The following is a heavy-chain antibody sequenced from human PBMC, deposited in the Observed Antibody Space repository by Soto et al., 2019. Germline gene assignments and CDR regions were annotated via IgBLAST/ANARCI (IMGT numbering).Heavy chain of an antibody. D-gene: IGHD2-8*01. Sequence: SETLSLTFAVYGGSFSGYYWSWIRQPPGNVLEWIGEINHSGSTNYNTSIKSRVTISVDTSKNQFSLKLSSVTAADTAVYYCARALGHGLMVYAISYWGQGTLVTVSS. CDR2: INHSGST. CDR1: GGSFSGYY. J-gene: IGHJ4*02. CDR3: ARALGHGLMVYAISY. V-gene: IGHV4-34*01.